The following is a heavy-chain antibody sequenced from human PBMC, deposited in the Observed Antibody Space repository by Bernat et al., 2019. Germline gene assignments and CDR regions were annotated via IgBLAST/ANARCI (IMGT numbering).Heavy chain of an antibody. Sequence: TFTGYYMHWVRQAPGQVLEWMGWINPNSGGTNYAQKFQGWVTRTRDTSISTAYMELSRLRSDDTAVYYCARALNLSFSGSYPYDYWG. D-gene: IGHD1-26*01. J-gene: IGHJ4*01. CDR2: INPNSGGT. CDR1: TFTGYY. CDR3: ARALNLSFSGSYPYDY. V-gene: IGHV1-2*04.